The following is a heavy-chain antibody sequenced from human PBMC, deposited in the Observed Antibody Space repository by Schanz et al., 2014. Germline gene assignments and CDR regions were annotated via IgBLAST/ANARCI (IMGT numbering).Heavy chain of an antibody. CDR3: AKGLGTRSNNFDY. Sequence: QVQLVQSGGGVVQPGRSLRLSCAASEAIFNNYAFHWVRQAPGKGLEWVAVISYDETYKFYGDSVKGRFTISKDNSKNTVYLQMNSLRVEDTAVYYCAKGLGTRSNNFDYWGQGTLVTVSS. V-gene: IGHV3-30*04. D-gene: IGHD6-13*01. CDR1: EAIFNNYA. CDR2: ISYDETYK. J-gene: IGHJ4*02.